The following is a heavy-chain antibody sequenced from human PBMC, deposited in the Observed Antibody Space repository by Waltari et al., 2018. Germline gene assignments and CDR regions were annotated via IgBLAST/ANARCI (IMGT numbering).Heavy chain of an antibody. CDR2: NSGSAINT. CDR3: AKDRCTNGVCWDDY. J-gene: IGHJ4*02. Sequence: EVQVLESGGGLVQPGGSLRLSCAASGFTFSSYAMSWVRQAPGKGLEWISSNSGSAINTYYGDSVKGRFTIARDNSKNKLYLQMNSLRADDTAVYYGAKDRCTNGVCWDDYWGQGTLVTVSS. V-gene: IGHV3-23*01. D-gene: IGHD2-8*01. CDR1: GFTFSSYA.